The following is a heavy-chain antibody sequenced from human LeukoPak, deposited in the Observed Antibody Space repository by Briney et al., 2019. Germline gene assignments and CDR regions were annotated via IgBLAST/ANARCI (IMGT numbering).Heavy chain of an antibody. V-gene: IGHV4-4*09. Sequence: SEILSLTCTVSGGSISIYSWSWIRQPPGKGLEWIGYIYTSGSTNYNPSLQSRVTISVDTSRSQFSLKLTSVTAADTAVYYCARQAYCGADCYSLDFWGQGTLVTVSS. CDR3: ARQAYCGADCYSLDF. CDR2: IYTSGST. CDR1: GGSISIYS. J-gene: IGHJ4*02. D-gene: IGHD2-21*02.